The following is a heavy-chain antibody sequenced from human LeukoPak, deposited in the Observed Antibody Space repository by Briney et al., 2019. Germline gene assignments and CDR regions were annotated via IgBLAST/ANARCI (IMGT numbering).Heavy chain of an antibody. CDR3: AIAAAGIVGHFDY. CDR2: IIPIFGTA. V-gene: IGHV1-69*13. CDR1: GGTFSSYA. Sequence: ASVKVSCKASGGTFSSYAISWVRQAPGQGLEWMGGIIPIFGTANYAQKFQGRVTITADESTSTAYMELSCLRSEDTAVYYCAIAAAGIVGHFDYWGQGTLVTVSS. J-gene: IGHJ4*02. D-gene: IGHD6-13*01.